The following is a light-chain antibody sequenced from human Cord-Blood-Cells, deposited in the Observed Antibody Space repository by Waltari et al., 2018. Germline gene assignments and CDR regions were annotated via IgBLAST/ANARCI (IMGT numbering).Light chain of an antibody. Sequence: DIQLTQSPSTLSASVGDRVTITCRASQSISSWLAWYQQKPGKAPKLLIYYASSLESGVPSRFSGSGSGPEFTLTISSLQPDDFATYYCQQYNSYLTFGGGTNVEIK. J-gene: IGKJ4*01. CDR1: QSISSW. CDR3: QQYNSYLT. CDR2: YAS. V-gene: IGKV1-5*01.